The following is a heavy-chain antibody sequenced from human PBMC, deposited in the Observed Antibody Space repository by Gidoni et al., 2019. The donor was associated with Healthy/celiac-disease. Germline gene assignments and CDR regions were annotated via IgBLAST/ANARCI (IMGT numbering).Heavy chain of an antibody. J-gene: IGHJ4*02. V-gene: IGHV3-48*01. D-gene: IGHD2-2*01. CDR2: ISSSSSTI. CDR3: AREGYCSSTSCYLLDY. CDR1: GFTFSSYS. Sequence: EVQLVESGGGLVQPGGSLRLSCAASGFTFSSYSMNWVRQAPGKGLEWVSYISSSSSTIYYADSVKGRFTISRDNAKNSLYLQMNSLRAEDTAVYYCAREGYCSSTSCYLLDYWGQGTLVTVSS.